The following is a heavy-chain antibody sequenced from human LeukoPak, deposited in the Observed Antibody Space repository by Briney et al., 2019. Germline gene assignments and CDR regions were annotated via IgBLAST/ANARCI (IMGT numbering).Heavy chain of an antibody. CDR2: IDPSDSYN. Sequence: GESLKISCKGSGYNFTNYWISWVRQMPGKGLEWMGTIDPSDSYNNYSPSFQGHVTTSADKSISTAYLQWSSLKASDTAMYYCARESDLYCSSTSCSYDYWGQGTLVTVSS. V-gene: IGHV5-10-1*01. J-gene: IGHJ4*02. CDR3: ARESDLYCSSTSCSYDY. CDR1: GYNFTNYW. D-gene: IGHD2-2*01.